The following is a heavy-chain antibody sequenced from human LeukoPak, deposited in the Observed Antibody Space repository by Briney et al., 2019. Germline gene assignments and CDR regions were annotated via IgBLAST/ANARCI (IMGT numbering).Heavy chain of an antibody. CDR1: AFTFSSYA. D-gene: IGHD5-18*01. CDR2: ISGSGGST. Sequence: AVSLRLSCAAYAFTFSSYAMSWVRQAPGKGLEWVSAISGSGGSTYYADSVKGPFTISRANSKNTMYLQRNRLRAADTAVYDYAKEPKGYSYGYPQGIEYWRRGALVSDCS. V-gene: IGHV3-23*01. CDR3: AKEPKGYSYGYPQGIEY. J-gene: IGHJ4*02.